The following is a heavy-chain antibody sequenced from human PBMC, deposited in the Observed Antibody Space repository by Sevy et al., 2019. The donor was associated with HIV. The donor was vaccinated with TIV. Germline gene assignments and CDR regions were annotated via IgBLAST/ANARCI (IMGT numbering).Heavy chain of an antibody. J-gene: IGHJ4*02. CDR1: GFTFSKYS. CDR2: LSFGCEEI. Sequence: WGSLRLSCAASGFTFSKYSMSWVRQPPGKGLEWVSTLSFGCEEINYADSVKGRFTISRDNSKSSVYLQMNNLRPEDTAVYYCAREGCTKPHDYWGQGTLVTVSS. CDR3: AREGCTKPHDY. V-gene: IGHV3-23*01. D-gene: IGHD2-8*01.